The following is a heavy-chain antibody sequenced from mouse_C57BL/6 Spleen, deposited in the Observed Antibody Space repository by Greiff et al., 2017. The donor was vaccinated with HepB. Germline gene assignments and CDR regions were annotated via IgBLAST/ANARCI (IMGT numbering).Heavy chain of an antibody. CDR1: GYTFTSYW. D-gene: IGHD1-1*01. CDR2: INPSNGGT. J-gene: IGHJ4*01. CDR3: ARYYGSSPYYYAMDY. V-gene: IGHV1-53*01. Sequence: QVQLQQSGTELVKPGASVKLSCKASGYTFTSYWMHWVKQRPGQGLEWIGNINPSNGGTNYNEKFKSKATLTVDKSSSTAYMQLSSLTSEDSAVYYCARYYGSSPYYYAMDYWGQGTSVTVSS.